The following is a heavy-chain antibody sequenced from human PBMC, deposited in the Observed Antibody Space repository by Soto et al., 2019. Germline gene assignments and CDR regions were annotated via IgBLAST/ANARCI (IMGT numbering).Heavy chain of an antibody. CDR3: AHTVVLVVVTTDDEYFQH. V-gene: IGHV2-5*02. CDR2: IYWDDDK. D-gene: IGHD2-15*01. Sequence: SGPTLVNPTQTLTLTCTFSGFSLSTSGVGVGWIRQPPGKALEWLAVIYWDDDKGYSPSLKNRLTITKDTSKNQVVLTMTNMDPVDTATYYCAHTVVLVVVTTDDEYFQHWGQGTQVTVSS. CDR1: GFSLSTSGVG. J-gene: IGHJ1*01.